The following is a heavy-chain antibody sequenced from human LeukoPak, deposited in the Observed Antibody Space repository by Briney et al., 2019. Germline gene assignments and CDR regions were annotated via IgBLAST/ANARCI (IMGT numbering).Heavy chain of an antibody. CDR3: AKGFRYQLLDYFDY. CDR1: GFTFSSYV. D-gene: IGHD2-2*01. J-gene: IGHJ4*02. Sequence: GGSLRLSCAASGFTFSSYVMSWVRQAPGKGLEWVSGISGSGGSTYYADSVKGRFTISRDNSKNTLYLQMNSLRAEDTAVYYCAKGFRYQLLDYFDYWGQGTLVTVYS. V-gene: IGHV3-23*01. CDR2: ISGSGGST.